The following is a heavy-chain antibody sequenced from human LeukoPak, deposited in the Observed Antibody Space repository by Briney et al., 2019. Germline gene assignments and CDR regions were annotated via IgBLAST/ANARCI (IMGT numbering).Heavy chain of an antibody. Sequence: ASVKLSCKASGYTFTSYDINWVRQATGQRPEWMGWMNPNSGNTGYAQKFQGRVTITRNSSISTAYMELSSLRSEDTAVYYSARQSRVRGAFDYWGQGTLVTVSS. CDR1: GYTFTSYD. CDR3: ARQSRVRGAFDY. CDR2: MNPNSGNT. D-gene: IGHD3-10*01. V-gene: IGHV1-8*03. J-gene: IGHJ4*02.